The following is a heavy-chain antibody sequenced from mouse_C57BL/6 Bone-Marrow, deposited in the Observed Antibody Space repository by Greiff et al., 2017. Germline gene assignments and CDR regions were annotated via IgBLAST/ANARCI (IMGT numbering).Heavy chain of an antibody. CDR2: IDPEDGET. J-gene: IGHJ4*01. CDR3: AGGFYYGSNYYAMDY. Sequence: EVQLQESGAELVKPGASVKLSCTASGFNIKDYYMHWVKQRTEQGLEWIGRIDPEDGETKYAPKFQGKATITADPSSNTAYLQLSSLTSEDTAVYYCAGGFYYGSNYYAMDYWGQGTSVTVSS. CDR1: GFNIKDYY. D-gene: IGHD1-1*01. V-gene: IGHV14-2*01.